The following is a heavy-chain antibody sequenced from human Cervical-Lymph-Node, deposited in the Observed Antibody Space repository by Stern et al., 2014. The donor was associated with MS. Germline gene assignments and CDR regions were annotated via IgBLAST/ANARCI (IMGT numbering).Heavy chain of an antibody. CDR3: ARDAASSGSLYYYYGMDV. D-gene: IGHD6-19*01. CDR2: ISSSSSYI. V-gene: IGHV3-21*01. CDR1: GFTFSSYS. Sequence: VQLVQSGGGLVKPGGSLRLSCAASGFTFSSYSMNWVRQAPGKGLEWVSSISSSSSYIYYADSVKGQFTISRDNAKNSLYLQMNSLRAEDTAVYYCARDAASSGSLYYYYGMDVWGQGTTVTVSS. J-gene: IGHJ6*02.